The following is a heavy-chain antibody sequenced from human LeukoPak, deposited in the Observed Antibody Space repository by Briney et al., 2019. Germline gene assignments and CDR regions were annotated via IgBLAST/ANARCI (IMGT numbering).Heavy chain of an antibody. CDR3: ATDVYYYGSGSYYPLGY. J-gene: IGHJ4*02. CDR1: GYTLTELS. CDR2: FDPEDGET. Sequence: LRASVKVSCKVSGYTLTELSMHWVRQAPGKGLEWMGGFDPEDGETIYAQKFQGRVTMTEDTSTDTAYMELSSLRSEDTAVYYCATDVYYYGSGSYYPLGYWGQGTLVTVPS. V-gene: IGHV1-24*01. D-gene: IGHD3-10*01.